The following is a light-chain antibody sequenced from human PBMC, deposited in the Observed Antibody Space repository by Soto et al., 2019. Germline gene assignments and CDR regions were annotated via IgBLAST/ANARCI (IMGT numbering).Light chain of an antibody. CDR3: QQRSDWPST. V-gene: IGKV3-11*01. Sequence: EIVLTQSPATLSLSPGERATLSCRASQSVSSYLAWYQQKPGQAPRLLIYDASHRATGIPARFSGSGSGTVFCRTISRIVPYDWAVYYCQQRSDWPSTFGGGTKVQIK. CDR2: DAS. J-gene: IGKJ4*01. CDR1: QSVSSY.